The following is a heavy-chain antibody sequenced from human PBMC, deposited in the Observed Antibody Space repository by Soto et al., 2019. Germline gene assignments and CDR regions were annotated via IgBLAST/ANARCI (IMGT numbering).Heavy chain of an antibody. CDR3: ARDNRWTSTGTPVRGNWFDP. D-gene: IGHD1-1*01. J-gene: IGHJ5*02. CDR2: IIPIFGTA. Sequence: SVNVSCKSSGCAFSSYASSWVRQAPGQRLEWMGWIIPIFGTANYAQKFQGRVTITADESTSTAYMELSSLRSEDTAVYYCARDNRWTSTGTPVRGNWFDPWGQGTLVTVSS. V-gene: IGHV1-69*01. CDR1: GCAFSSYA.